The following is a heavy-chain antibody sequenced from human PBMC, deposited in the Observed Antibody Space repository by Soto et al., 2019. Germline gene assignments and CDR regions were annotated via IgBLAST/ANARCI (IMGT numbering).Heavy chain of an antibody. D-gene: IGHD2-15*01. CDR1: GLTFSSYA. J-gene: IGHJ6*02. V-gene: IGHV3-23*01. CDR2: ISGSGGSG. Sequence: PGGSLRLSCAASGLTFSSYAMRWVRQAPGKGLEWVSAISGSGGSGYYADSVKGRFTISRDNSKNTLYLQMNSLRAEGTAVYYCANLGYCSGGSCYSIWLGNLYNYYGIDVWGQGTTGTVSS. CDR3: ANLGYCSGGSCYSIWLGNLYNYYGIDV.